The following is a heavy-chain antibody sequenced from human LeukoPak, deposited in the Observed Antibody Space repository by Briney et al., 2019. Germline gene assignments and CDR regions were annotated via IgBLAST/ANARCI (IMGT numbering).Heavy chain of an antibody. D-gene: IGHD4-11*01. CDR3: ARVIYSGAATDAFDI. CDR2: IFYTGST. V-gene: IGHV4-30-4*07. Sequence: SETLSLTCAVAGASISSGGYSWSWIRQSPGQGLEWIGYIFYTGSTSYNPSLKSRGSISLDASKSQLSLKLTSVTAADTAVYYCARVIYSGAATDAFDIWGQGTMVTVSS. J-gene: IGHJ3*02. CDR1: GASISSGGYS.